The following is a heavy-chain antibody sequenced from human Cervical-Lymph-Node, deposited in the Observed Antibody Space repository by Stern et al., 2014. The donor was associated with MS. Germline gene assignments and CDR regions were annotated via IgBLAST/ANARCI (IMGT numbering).Heavy chain of an antibody. Sequence: QVQLVQSGAEVKKPGASVKVSCKASGYTFTSHYMHWVRQAPGQGLEWVGIINPSGDRASYAQKFQGRLTMTRDTSTSTVYMELSSLRSEDTAVYYCASGTGSKRPTGNYWGQGTLVTVSS. CDR1: GYTFTSHY. CDR3: ASGTGSKRPTGNY. V-gene: IGHV1-46*01. D-gene: IGHD3/OR15-3a*01. J-gene: IGHJ4*02. CDR2: INPSGDRA.